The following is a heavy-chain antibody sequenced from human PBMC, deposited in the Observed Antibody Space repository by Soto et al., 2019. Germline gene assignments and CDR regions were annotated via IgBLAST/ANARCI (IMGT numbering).Heavy chain of an antibody. CDR3: VHLSVLGYCSSTSCLHVFDI. V-gene: IGHV2-5*01. Sequence: QITLKESGPTLVKPTETLTLTCTFSGFSLTTSGVGVGWIRQPPGKALEWLALIYWNDDNRYSPALKSSLTITKDTSKNQVVLTMTNMDPVDTATYYCVHLSVLGYCSSTSCLHVFDIWGQGTMVTVSS. CDR1: GFSLTTSGVG. J-gene: IGHJ3*02. D-gene: IGHD2-2*01. CDR2: IYWNDDN.